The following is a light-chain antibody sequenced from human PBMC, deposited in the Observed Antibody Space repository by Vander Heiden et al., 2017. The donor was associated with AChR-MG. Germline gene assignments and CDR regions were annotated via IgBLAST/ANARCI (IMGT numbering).Light chain of an antibody. J-gene: IGLJ3*02. CDR3: QVGDSSSDHWV. CDR1: NMGMKS. V-gene: IGLV3-21*02. CDR2: DDS. Sequence: SFVLTQPPSVSVAPGHMARSTCGGNNMGMKSVHWDQQKPGQAPVLVVYDDSDRPSGIPERFSGSNSGNTATLTSSRVEAGEEADYYWQVGDSSSDHWVFGGGTKLTVL.